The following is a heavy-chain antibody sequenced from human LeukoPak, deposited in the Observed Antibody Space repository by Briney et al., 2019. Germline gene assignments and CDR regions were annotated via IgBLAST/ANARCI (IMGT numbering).Heavy chain of an antibody. CDR1: GFTFTSSA. CDR3: AAVYYDSSGYNGMDV. D-gene: IGHD3-22*01. CDR2: IVVGSGNT. V-gene: IGHV1-58*02. J-gene: IGHJ6*02. Sequence: GASVKVSCKASGFTFTSSAMQWVRQARGQRLEWIGWIVVGSGNTNYAQKFQERVTITRDMSTSTAYMELSSLRSEDTAVYYCAAVYYDSSGYNGMDVWGQGTTVTVSS.